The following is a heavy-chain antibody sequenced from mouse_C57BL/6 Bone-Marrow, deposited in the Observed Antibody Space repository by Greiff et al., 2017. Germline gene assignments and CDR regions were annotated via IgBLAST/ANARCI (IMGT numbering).Heavy chain of an antibody. CDR2: IYPRSGNT. CDR3: ARGGDYGGFAY. Sequence: QVQLQQSGAELARPGASVKLSCKASGYTFTSYGISWVKQSTGQGLEWIGVIYPRSGNTYYNEKFKGKATLTADKSSSTAYMELSSLTSEDSAVYACARGGDYGGFAYWGQGTLVTVSA. D-gene: IGHD2-13*01. J-gene: IGHJ3*01. CDR1: GYTFTSYG. V-gene: IGHV1-81*01.